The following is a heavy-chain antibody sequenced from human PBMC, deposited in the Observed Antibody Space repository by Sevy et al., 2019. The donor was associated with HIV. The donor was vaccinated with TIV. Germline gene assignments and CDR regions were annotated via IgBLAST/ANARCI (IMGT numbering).Heavy chain of an antibody. Sequence: GGSLRLSCAASGFTFSSYAMNWVRQAPGKGLEWVSSIFGDGVITYYADSVKGRFTISRDKSKNTLYLQMHSLRAEDTAVYYCAGGRYDSSGSFDAFDIWGQGTMVTVSS. CDR2: IFGDGVIT. CDR3: AGGRYDSSGSFDAFDI. V-gene: IGHV3-23*01. D-gene: IGHD3-22*01. J-gene: IGHJ3*02. CDR1: GFTFSSYA.